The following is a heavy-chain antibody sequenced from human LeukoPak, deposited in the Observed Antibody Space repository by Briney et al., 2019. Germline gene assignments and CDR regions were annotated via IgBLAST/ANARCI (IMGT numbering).Heavy chain of an antibody. D-gene: IGHD4-17*01. V-gene: IGHV3-30*18. Sequence: GGSLRLSCAASGFTFSSYWMSWVRQAPGKGLEWVAVMSSDGSKKYYADSVKGRFTISRDNSKNTLYLQMNSLRAEDTAVYYCAKKFTGTTVISGDYFDYWGQGTLVTVSS. CDR3: AKKFTGTTVISGDYFDY. CDR2: MSSDGSKK. J-gene: IGHJ4*02. CDR1: GFTFSSYW.